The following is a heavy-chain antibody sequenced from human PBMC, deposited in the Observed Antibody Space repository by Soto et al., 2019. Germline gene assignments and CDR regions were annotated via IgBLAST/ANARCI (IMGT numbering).Heavy chain of an antibody. CDR3: ARAVGSGWFDT. CDR2: IKRDGSEK. J-gene: IGHJ5*02. Sequence: GGSLRLSCEGSGFTFCSHWMSWVRQAPGKGLEWVANIKRDGSEKNHVDSVKGRFTISRDNARTSLSLQINSLRGEDTPFYSWARAVGSGWFDTWGQGTLVTVSS. V-gene: IGHV3-7*02. CDR1: GFTFCSHW. D-gene: IGHD6-19*01.